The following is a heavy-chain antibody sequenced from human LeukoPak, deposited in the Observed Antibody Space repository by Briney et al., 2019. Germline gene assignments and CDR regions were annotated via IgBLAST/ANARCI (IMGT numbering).Heavy chain of an antibody. J-gene: IGHJ4*02. CDR3: AKLATYYYDSSGYYW. V-gene: IGHV3-23*01. Sequence: PGGSLRLPCAASGFTFSSYAMSWVRQAPGKGLEWVSAISGSGGSTYYADSVKGRFTISRDNSKNTLYLQMNSLRAEDTAVYYCAKLATYYYDSSGYYWWGQGTLVTVSS. CDR2: ISGSGGST. D-gene: IGHD3-22*01. CDR1: GFTFSSYA.